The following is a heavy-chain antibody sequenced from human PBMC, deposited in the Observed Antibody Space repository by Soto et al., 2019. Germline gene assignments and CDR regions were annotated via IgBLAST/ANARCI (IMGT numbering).Heavy chain of an antibody. CDR2: ISYDGSNK. V-gene: IGHV3-30*18. J-gene: IGHJ4*02. CDR3: AKDLHSSGWAAYNFDY. CDR1: GFTYSNYG. D-gene: IGHD6-25*01. Sequence: GGSLRLSCAASGFTYSNYGMHCVRQAPGKGLEWVALISYDGSNKYYADSVKGRFTISRDSTKNTLFLQMNSLRLDDSAVYYCAKDLHSSGWAAYNFDYWGQGALVTVSS.